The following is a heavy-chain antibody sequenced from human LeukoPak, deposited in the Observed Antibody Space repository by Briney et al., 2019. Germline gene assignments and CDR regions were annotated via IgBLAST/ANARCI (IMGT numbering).Heavy chain of an antibody. D-gene: IGHD3-10*01. CDR1: GFTFSSYA. CDR3: AKDLRRARRVILGY. CDR2: ISGGGGST. V-gene: IGHV3-23*01. Sequence: AGGSLRLSCAASGFTFSSYAMSGGRQAPGKGLEWVSAISGGGGSTYYADSLKGRFTISRDNSKNTLYLQMNSLRAEDTAVYYCAKDLRRARRVILGYWGQGTLVTVSS. J-gene: IGHJ4*02.